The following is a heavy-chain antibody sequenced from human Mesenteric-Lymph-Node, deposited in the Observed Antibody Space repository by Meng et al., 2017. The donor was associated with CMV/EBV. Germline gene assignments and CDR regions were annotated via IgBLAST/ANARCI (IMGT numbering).Heavy chain of an antibody. D-gene: IGHD3-16*01. V-gene: IGHV3-30*04. Sequence: GFTFRTHAKHLVRQAPGKGLEWVGVTSYDGNSQYHTDSVKGRFTISRDNSDNIVYPQMNSLRADDTALYYCARDGGGFNSSPFDHWGQGTLVTVSS. CDR2: TSYDGNSQ. CDR1: GFTFRTHA. CDR3: ARDGGGFNSSPFDH. J-gene: IGHJ4*02.